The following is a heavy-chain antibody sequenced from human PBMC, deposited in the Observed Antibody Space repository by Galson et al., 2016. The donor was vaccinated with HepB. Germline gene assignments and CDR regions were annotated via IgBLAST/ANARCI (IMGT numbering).Heavy chain of an antibody. CDR1: GFTFSNFA. CDR3: ARFGGSLGMDV. Sequence: SLRLSCAASGFTFSNFAMHWVRQAPGRGLEWVAVIWYDGTSRYYVDSVKGRFTISRDNSKNTLYLQMNSTPAEDTAVYYCARFGGSLGMDVWGQGTTVTVSS. CDR2: IWYDGTSR. J-gene: IGHJ6*02. D-gene: IGHD2-15*01. V-gene: IGHV3-33*01.